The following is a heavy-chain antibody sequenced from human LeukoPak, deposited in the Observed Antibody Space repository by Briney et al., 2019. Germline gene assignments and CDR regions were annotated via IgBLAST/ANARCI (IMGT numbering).Heavy chain of an antibody. CDR3: ARHPFSSPLDF. J-gene: IGHJ4*02. CDR2: IYFTGNT. V-gene: IGHV4-59*08. CDR1: GVSISGDY. D-gene: IGHD2/OR15-2a*01. Sequence: SETLSLTCTVSGVSISGDYWSWIRQPPGKGLEWIGYIYFTGNTDHNPSLKSRVTLSMDTSKNQFSLKLTSVPAADTAAYYCARHPFSSPLDFWGQGTLVTVSS.